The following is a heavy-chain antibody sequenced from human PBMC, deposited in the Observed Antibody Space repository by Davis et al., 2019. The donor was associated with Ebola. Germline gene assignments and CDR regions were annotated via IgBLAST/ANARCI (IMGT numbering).Heavy chain of an antibody. CDR1: GGTFSSYA. CDR3: ASAHYDFWSGYPIIPGGMDV. CDR2: IIPIFGTT. D-gene: IGHD3-3*01. J-gene: IGHJ6*02. V-gene: IGHV1-69*06. Sequence: SVKVSCKASGGTFSSYAINWVRQAPGQGLEWMGGIIPIFGTTNYAQKFQGRVTITADKSTSTAYMELSSLRSEDTAVYYCASAHYDFWSGYPIIPGGMDVWGQGTTVTVSS.